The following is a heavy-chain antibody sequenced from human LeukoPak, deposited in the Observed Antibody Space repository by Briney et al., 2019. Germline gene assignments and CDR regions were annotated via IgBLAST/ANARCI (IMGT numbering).Heavy chain of an antibody. V-gene: IGHV4-34*01. CDR1: GGSFSGYY. Sequence: PSETLSLTCAVSGGSFSGYYWSWIRQPPGKGLEWIGEINHSGSTNYNPSLKSRVTISVDTSKNQFSLKLSSVTAADTAVYYCARSKEWLRFGYYYYMDVWGKGTTVTVSS. CDR3: ARSKEWLRFGYYYYMDV. D-gene: IGHD5-12*01. CDR2: INHSGST. J-gene: IGHJ6*03.